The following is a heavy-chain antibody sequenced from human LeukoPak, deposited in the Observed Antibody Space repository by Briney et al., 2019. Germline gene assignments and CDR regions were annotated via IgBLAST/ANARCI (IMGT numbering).Heavy chain of an antibody. D-gene: IGHD3-16*01. Sequence: PGGSLRLSCAASGFTFSSYAMSWVRQAPGKGLEWVSSISSSSSYIYYADSVKGRFTISRDNAKNSLYLQMNSLRAEDTAVYYCARDRGEGGVVYPPFDYWGQGTLVTVSS. V-gene: IGHV3-21*01. CDR2: ISSSSSYI. CDR1: GFTFSSYA. CDR3: ARDRGEGGVVYPPFDY. J-gene: IGHJ4*02.